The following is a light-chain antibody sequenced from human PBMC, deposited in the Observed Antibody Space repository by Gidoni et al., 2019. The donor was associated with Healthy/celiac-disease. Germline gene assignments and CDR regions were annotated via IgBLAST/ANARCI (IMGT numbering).Light chain of an antibody. J-gene: IGKJ4*01. CDR2: GAS. V-gene: IGKV3-20*01. CDR3: QQYGSSPPLT. CDR1: QSVSRSY. Sequence: EIVLPQSPGTLSFSPGERATLSCRASQSVSRSYLAWYQQKPGQAPRLLIYGASSRATGIPDRFSGSGSGTDFTLTISRLEPEDFAVYYCQQYGSSPPLTFGGGTKVEIK.